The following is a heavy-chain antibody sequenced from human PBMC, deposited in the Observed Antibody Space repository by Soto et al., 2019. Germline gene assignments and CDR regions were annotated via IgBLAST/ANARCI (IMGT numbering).Heavy chain of an antibody. J-gene: IGHJ4*02. CDR3: ARVKYDFWSGYPIDY. CDR2: ISYDGSNK. D-gene: IGHD3-3*01. CDR1: GFTFSSYA. Sequence: QVQLVESGGGMVQPGRSLRLSCAASGFTFSSYAMHWVRQAPGKGLEWVAVISYDGSNKYYADSEKGRFTISRDNSKNTLYLQMNSLRAEDTAVYYCARVKYDFWSGYPIDYWGQGTLVTVSS. V-gene: IGHV3-30-3*01.